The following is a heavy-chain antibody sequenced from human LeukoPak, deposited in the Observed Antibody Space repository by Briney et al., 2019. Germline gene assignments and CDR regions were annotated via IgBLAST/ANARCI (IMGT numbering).Heavy chain of an antibody. CDR1: GYTLTDHY. CDR3: ARVGYYESSGYYEY. Sequence: GASVKVSCKASGYTLTDHYMHWVRQAPGQGLEWMGRINPNSGGTNYAQKFQGRVTMARDTSISTVYMELSRLRSDDTAVYYCARVGYYESSGYYEYWGQETLVTVSS. D-gene: IGHD3-22*01. V-gene: IGHV1-2*06. J-gene: IGHJ4*02. CDR2: INPNSGGT.